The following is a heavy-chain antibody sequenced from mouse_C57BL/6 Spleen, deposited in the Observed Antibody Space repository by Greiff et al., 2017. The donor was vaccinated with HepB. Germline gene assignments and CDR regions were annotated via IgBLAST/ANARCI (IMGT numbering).Heavy chain of an antibody. Sequence: QVHVKQSGPELVKPGASVKLSCKASGYTFTSYDINWVKQRPGQGLEWIGWIYPRDGSTKYNEKFKGKATLTVDTSSSTAYMELHSLTSEDSAVYFCARDSPMDYWGQGTSVTVSS. CDR1: GYTFTSYD. J-gene: IGHJ4*01. CDR2: IYPRDGST. CDR3: ARDSPMDY. V-gene: IGHV1-85*01.